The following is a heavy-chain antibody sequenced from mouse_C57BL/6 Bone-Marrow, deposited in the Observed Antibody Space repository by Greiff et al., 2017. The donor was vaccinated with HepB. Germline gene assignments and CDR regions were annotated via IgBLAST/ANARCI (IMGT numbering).Heavy chain of an antibody. V-gene: IGHV1-39*01. CDR3: ARSRNYGSSYYFAY. J-gene: IGHJ2*01. D-gene: IGHD1-1*01. Sequence: VQLKQSGPELVKPGASVKISCKASGYSFTDYNMNWVKQSNGKSLEWIGVINPNYGTTSYNQKFKGKATLTVDQSSSTAYMQLNSLTSEDSAVYYCARSRNYGSSYYFAYWGKGTTLTVSS. CDR1: GYSFTDYN. CDR2: INPNYGTT.